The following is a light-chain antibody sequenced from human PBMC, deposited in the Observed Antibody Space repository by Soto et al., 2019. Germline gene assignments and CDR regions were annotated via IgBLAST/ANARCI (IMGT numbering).Light chain of an antibody. CDR1: SIGTKS. CDR3: QVWNGRSFQGV. Sequence: SYYLTKPPSVSVAPGQTASISCCGDSIGTKSVNWYQQRPGQAPVVVVYDDSDRPTGIPERFPGSNSGNTATLTISRVEAGDEADYYCQVWNGRSFQGVFGPGTKVTLL. J-gene: IGLJ1*01. V-gene: IGLV3-21*02. CDR2: DDS.